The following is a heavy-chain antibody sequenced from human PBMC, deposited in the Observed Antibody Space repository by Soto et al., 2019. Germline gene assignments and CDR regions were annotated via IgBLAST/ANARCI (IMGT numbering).Heavy chain of an antibody. CDR1: GGPSRSIINY. V-gene: IGHV4-39*01. CDR3: ARLIHCKTTSCYFDY. CDR2: VYYSGKP. Sequence: QLQLKDSGPELVKPSEPLPLTCTVSGGPSRSIINYWPWVGRPPGKGLEGIGSVYYSGKPYYTPSLKSRVTISEDTSKNQFSLKLSSVTAADTAVFYCARLIHCKTTSCYFDYWGQGTLVTVSS. J-gene: IGHJ4*02. D-gene: IGHD2-2*01.